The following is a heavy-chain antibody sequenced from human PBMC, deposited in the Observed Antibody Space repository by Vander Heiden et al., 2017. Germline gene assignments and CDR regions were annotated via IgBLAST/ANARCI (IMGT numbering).Heavy chain of an antibody. CDR2: SRNKDHRYST. V-gene: IGHV3-72*01. J-gene: IGHJ3*02. CDR3: VRGRNSFDI. CDR1: GITPTAYS. Sequence: DVQRVESGGTFVRHAGSLRLSCAASGITPTAYSLAWVRQAPGKGLEWVGRSRNKDHRYSTEYASSVNGRFTISRDNSKNSLYLQMNSLRTEDTAIYYCVRGRNSFDIWGQGTMVTVSS.